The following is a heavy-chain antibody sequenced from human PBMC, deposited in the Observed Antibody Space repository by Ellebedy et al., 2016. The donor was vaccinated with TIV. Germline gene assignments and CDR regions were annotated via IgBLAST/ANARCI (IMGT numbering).Heavy chain of an antibody. CDR2: IIPILGMT. CDR3: ARANQQGVVVVGPAPNFDF. Sequence: ASVKVSCKASGGTFSTYAINWVRQAPGQGLEWMGRIIPILGMTNYAQKFQGRVTMTTDTSTSTAYMEVRSLRSDETAVYYCARANQQGVVVVGPAPNFDFWGQGTLVTVSS. D-gene: IGHD2-15*01. V-gene: IGHV1-69*04. CDR1: GGTFSTYA. J-gene: IGHJ4*02.